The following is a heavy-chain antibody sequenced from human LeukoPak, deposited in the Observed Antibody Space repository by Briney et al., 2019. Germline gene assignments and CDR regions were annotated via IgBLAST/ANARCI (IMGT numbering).Heavy chain of an antibody. V-gene: IGHV3-7*01. CDR3: ARDRVSSGWDHDY. CDR2: IKQDGSEK. D-gene: IGHD6-19*01. J-gene: IGHJ4*02. CDR1: GFTFSSYW. Sequence: GGSLRLSCAASGFTFSSYWMSWVRQAPGKVLEWVANIKQDGSEKYYVDSVKGRFTISRDNAKNSLYLQMNSLRAEDTAVYYCARDRVSSGWDHDYWGQGTLVTVSS.